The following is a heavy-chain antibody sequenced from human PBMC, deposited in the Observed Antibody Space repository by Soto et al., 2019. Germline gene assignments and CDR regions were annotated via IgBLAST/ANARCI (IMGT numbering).Heavy chain of an antibody. D-gene: IGHD6-19*01. CDR2: IIPSWDAK. CDR1: GYSFTTHY. CDR3: ARKAGYSSGWYEDAFDM. Sequence: QVQLVQSGAEVKKPGASVKLSCKASGYSFTTHYLHWVRQAPGQGLEWMGIIIPSWDAKSYAQNIQDRVNMTSDTSTSTVYMELSSLTYADTAVYYCARKAGYSSGWYEDAFDMWGQGTMVTVSS. V-gene: IGHV1-46*01. J-gene: IGHJ3*02.